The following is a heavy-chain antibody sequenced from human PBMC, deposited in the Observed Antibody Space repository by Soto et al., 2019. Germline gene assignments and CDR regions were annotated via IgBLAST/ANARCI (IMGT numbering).Heavy chain of an antibody. D-gene: IGHD2-2*01. V-gene: IGHV3-11*01. J-gene: IGHJ6*02. CDR2: ISSSGATI. Sequence: PGGSLRLSCAASGFTFSDYYMSWIRQAPGKGPEWVSYISSSGATIYYADTVKGRFAISRDSSKNTLYLQMNSLRAEDTAVYYCAKDPYCSSTSCYGPRLNIPSYGMDVWGQGTTVTVSS. CDR3: AKDPYCSSTSCYGPRLNIPSYGMDV. CDR1: GFTFSDYY.